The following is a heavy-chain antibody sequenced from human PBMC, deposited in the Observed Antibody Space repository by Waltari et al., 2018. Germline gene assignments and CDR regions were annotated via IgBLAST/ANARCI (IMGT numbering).Heavy chain of an antibody. CDR3: ARDSSGWSVDY. J-gene: IGHJ4*02. CDR2: INPSGGST. D-gene: IGHD6-19*01. Sequence: QVQLVQSGAEVKKPGASVTVSCKASGYTFTSYYLHWVRQAPGQGLEWMGRINPSGGSTRYAQEFQGRVTMTRDTSTSTVYMELSSLRSDDTAVYYCARDSSGWSVDYWGQGTLVTVSS. V-gene: IGHV1-46*01. CDR1: GYTFTSYY.